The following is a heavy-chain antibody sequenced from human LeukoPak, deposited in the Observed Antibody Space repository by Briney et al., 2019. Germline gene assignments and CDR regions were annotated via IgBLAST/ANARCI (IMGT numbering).Heavy chain of an antibody. CDR3: ARAVGSGSFQTYYYYMDV. D-gene: IGHD3-10*01. J-gene: IGHJ6*03. CDR1: GGSISISGYY. Sequence: SETLSLTCTVSGGSISISGYYWSWIRQPAGKGLEWIGRIYTSGSTNYNPSLKSRVTMSVDTSKNQFSLKLSSVTAADTAVYYCARAVGSGSFQTYYYYMDVWGKGTTVTISS. V-gene: IGHV4-61*02. CDR2: IYTSGST.